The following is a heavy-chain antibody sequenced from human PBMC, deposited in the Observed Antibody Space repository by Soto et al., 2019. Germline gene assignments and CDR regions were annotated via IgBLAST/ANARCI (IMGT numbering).Heavy chain of an antibody. D-gene: IGHD6-6*01. CDR1: GGSISSYY. V-gene: IGHV4-59*01. CDR2: NYYSGST. Sequence: QVQLQESGPGLVKPSETLSLTCTVSGGSISSYYWSWIRQPPGKGLEWIGYNYYSGSTNYNPSLQRRAAISVDTSKHQFSMKLSSVTAAATAVYYCARMGIAARPRGIDYWGQGTLVTVSS. J-gene: IGHJ4*02. CDR3: ARMGIAARPRGIDY.